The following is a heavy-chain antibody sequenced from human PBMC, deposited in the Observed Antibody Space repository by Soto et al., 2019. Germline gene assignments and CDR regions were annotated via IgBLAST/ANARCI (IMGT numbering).Heavy chain of an antibody. V-gene: IGHV3-33*01. CDR3: ARDNFAFDY. J-gene: IGHJ4*02. Sequence: GGSLRLSCAASGFSFSSYGMHWVRQAPGKGLEWVAVLWYDGSNIYYADSVKGRFTISRDNSKNTLYLQMNSLRAEDTAVYYCARDNFAFDYWGQGTLVTVSS. CDR1: GFSFSSYG. CDR2: LWYDGSNI.